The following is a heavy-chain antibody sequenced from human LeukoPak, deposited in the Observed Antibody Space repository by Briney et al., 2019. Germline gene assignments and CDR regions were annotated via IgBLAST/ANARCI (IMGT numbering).Heavy chain of an antibody. CDR2: ISSSSDTI. V-gene: IGHV3-48*01. CDR1: GFTFSTDN. Sequence: GGSLRLSCAASGFTFSTDNMNWVRQAPGKGLEWVSSISSSSDTIYYADSVKGRFTISRDNAKNSLNLKMRSLRAEDTAEYYCARDKTYSESSYDFDFWGQGTLVTVSS. J-gene: IGHJ4*02. CDR3: ARDKTYSESSYDFDF. D-gene: IGHD1-26*01.